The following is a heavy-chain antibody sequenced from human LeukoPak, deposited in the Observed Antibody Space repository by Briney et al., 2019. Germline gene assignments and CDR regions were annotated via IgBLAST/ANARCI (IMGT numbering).Heavy chain of an antibody. CDR3: VRDSDYDILTGLEYFDY. D-gene: IGHD3-9*01. CDR1: GFTFSSYV. CDR2: ISYDGSNK. J-gene: IGHJ4*02. V-gene: IGHV3-30-3*01. Sequence: GGSLRLSCAVSGFTFSSYVMHWVRQAPGKGLEWVAVISYDGSNKYYADSVKGRFTISRDNSKNTLYLQMNSLRGEDTAVYYCVRDSDYDILTGLEYFDYWGQGTLVTVSS.